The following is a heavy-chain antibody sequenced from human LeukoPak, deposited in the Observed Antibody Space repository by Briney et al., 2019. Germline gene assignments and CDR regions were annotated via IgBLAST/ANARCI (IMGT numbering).Heavy chain of an antibody. Sequence: SVKVSCTASGGTFSSYAISWVRQAPGQGLEWMGRIIPILGIANYAQKFQGRVTITADKSTSTAYMELSSLRSEDTAVYYCAGGYCSGGSCFWFDHWGQGTLVTVSS. CDR3: AGGYCSGGSCFWFDH. D-gene: IGHD2-15*01. V-gene: IGHV1-69*04. CDR1: GGTFSSYA. J-gene: IGHJ5*02. CDR2: IIPILGIA.